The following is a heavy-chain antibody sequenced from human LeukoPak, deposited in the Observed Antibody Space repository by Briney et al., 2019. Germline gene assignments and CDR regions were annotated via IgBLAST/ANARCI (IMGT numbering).Heavy chain of an antibody. J-gene: IGHJ3*02. Sequence: GGSLRLSRAASGFTFSSYSMNWVRQAPGKGLEWVSSISSSSSYIYYADSVKGRFTISRDNAKNSLYLQMNSLRAEDTAVYYCARDPGYSGYVGDAFDIWGQGTMVTVSS. CDR3: ARDPGYSGYVGDAFDI. D-gene: IGHD5-12*01. CDR2: ISSSSSYI. CDR1: GFTFSSYS. V-gene: IGHV3-21*01.